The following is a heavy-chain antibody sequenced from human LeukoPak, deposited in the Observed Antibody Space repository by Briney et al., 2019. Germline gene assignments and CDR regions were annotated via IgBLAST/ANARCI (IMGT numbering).Heavy chain of an antibody. J-gene: IGHJ4*02. Sequence: HPGGSLRLSCAASGFSFIGYGMHWVRQAPGRGLEYVSAISADGGTTDYLNSVKGRFTISRDNSKNTLYLQMGRLRSDDTAIYYCARGRGGPPFDFWGQGTVVTVAS. CDR3: ARGRGGPPFDF. CDR2: ISADGGTT. CDR1: GFSFIGYG. V-gene: IGHV3-64*01. D-gene: IGHD3-10*01.